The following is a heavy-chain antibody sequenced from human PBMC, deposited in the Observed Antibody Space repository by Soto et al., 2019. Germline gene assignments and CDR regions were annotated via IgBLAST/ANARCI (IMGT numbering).Heavy chain of an antibody. Sequence: QVQLQESGPGLVKPSETLSLTCTVSGGSVSSGSYYWSWIRQPPGKGLEWIGYIYYSGSTNYNPSLKSRVTISVDTSKNQFSLKLSSVTAADTAVYYCARVLVDLSSRWYYFDYWGQGTLVTVSS. CDR1: GGSVSSGSYY. CDR2: IYYSGST. J-gene: IGHJ4*02. D-gene: IGHD6-13*01. V-gene: IGHV4-61*01. CDR3: ARVLVDLSSRWYYFDY.